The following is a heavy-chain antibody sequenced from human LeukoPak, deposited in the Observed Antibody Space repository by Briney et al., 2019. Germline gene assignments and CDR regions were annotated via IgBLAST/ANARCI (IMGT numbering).Heavy chain of an antibody. CDR1: GGSISSYY. Sequence: SETLFLTCTVSGGSISSYYWSWIRQPAGKGLEWIGRIYTSGSTNYNPSLKSRVTISVDKSKNQFSLKLSSVTAADTAVYYCARAGTSIAVAGIFDYWGQGTLVTVSS. CDR3: ARAGTSIAVAGIFDY. CDR2: IYTSGST. D-gene: IGHD6-19*01. J-gene: IGHJ4*02. V-gene: IGHV4-4*07.